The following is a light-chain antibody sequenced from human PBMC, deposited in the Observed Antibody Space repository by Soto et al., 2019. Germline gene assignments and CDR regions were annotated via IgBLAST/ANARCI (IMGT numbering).Light chain of an antibody. CDR2: VAT. J-gene: IGKJ1*01. Sequence: DIPMTQSPSSLSASVGDRVTITCRASQSVSTYLNWYQQKPGEAPKLLIYVATVLQSGVPSRFSGSGAGTDFTLTISSLQPEDIGSYYCQQSYNMPWTFGRGTKVEIK. V-gene: IGKV1-39*01. CDR3: QQSYNMPWT. CDR1: QSVSTY.